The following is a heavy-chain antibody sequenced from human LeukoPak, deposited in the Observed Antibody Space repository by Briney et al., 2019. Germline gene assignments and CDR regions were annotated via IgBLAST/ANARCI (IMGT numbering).Heavy chain of an antibody. J-gene: IGHJ5*02. CDR1: GFTFDDYA. D-gene: IGHD3-22*01. Sequence: PGGSLRLPCAASGFTFDDYAMHWVRQAPGKGLEWVSLISWDGGSTYYADSVKGRFTISRDNSKNSLYLQMNSLRAEDTALYYCAKGDRARPTYYYDSSGYYGEGFDPWGQGTLVTVSS. CDR2: ISWDGGST. CDR3: AKGDRARPTYYYDSSGYYGEGFDP. V-gene: IGHV3-43D*03.